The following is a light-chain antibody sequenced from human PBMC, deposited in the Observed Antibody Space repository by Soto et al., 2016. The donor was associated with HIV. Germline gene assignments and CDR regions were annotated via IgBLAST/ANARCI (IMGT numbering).Light chain of an antibody. V-gene: IGLV3-19*01. J-gene: IGLJ2*01. Sequence: SSELTQDPAVSVALGQTVKITCQGDSLRGYYATWYQQKPGQAPVFVIYGQSNRPSGIPDRFSGSSSGNTASLTITGAQAEDEADYYCMSRDNNTNPVIFGGGTKLTVL. CDR3: MSRDNNTNPVI. CDR2: GQS. CDR1: SLRGYY.